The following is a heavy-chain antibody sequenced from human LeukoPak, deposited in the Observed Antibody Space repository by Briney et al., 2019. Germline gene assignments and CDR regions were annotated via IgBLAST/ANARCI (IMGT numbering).Heavy chain of an antibody. Sequence: GGSLRLSCAASGFTFGSYEMNWVRQAPGKGLEWVSYISSSGSTINFADSVKGRFTISRDNAKNSLFLQMNSLRAEDTAVYYCARETYILGAQPLDYWGQGTLVTVSS. CDR1: GFTFGSYE. J-gene: IGHJ4*02. D-gene: IGHD1-26*01. CDR3: ARETYILGAQPLDY. V-gene: IGHV3-48*03. CDR2: ISSSGSTI.